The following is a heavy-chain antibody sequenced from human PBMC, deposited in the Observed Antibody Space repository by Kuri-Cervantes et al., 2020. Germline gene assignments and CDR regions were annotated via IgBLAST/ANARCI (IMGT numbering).Heavy chain of an antibody. CDR3: ARGSGYFRL. D-gene: IGHD5-12*01. CDR1: GFTFRSYW. J-gene: IGHJ4*02. Sequence: GGSLRLSCAASGFTFRSYWMSWVRQAPGKGLEWVANIKQDGSEKYYVDSVKGRFTISRDNARNSLYLQMNSLRAEDTTVYYCARGSGYFRLWGQGTLVTVSS. V-gene: IGHV3-7*01. CDR2: IKQDGSEK.